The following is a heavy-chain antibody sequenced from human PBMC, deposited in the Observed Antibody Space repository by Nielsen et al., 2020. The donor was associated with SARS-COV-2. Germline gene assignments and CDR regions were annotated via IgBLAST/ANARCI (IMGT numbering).Heavy chain of an antibody. CDR2: IYYSGST. CDR3: ARGLRGMFGVVINHRGSRFDY. D-gene: IGHD3-3*01. Sequence: WIRQPPGKGLEWIEYIYYSGSTYYHPSLKSRVTISVDTSKIQFSLKLRSVTAADTAVHYCARGLRGMFGVVINHRGSRFDYWGQGTLVTVSS. J-gene: IGHJ4*02. V-gene: IGHV4-39*01.